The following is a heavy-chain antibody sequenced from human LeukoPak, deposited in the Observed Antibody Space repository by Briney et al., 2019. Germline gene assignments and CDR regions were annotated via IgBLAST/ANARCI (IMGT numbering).Heavy chain of an antibody. D-gene: IGHD4-23*01. V-gene: IGHV1-69*05. Sequence: SVKVSCKASGGTFSSYAISWVRQAPGQGLEWMGGIIPIFGTANYAQKFQGRVTITTDESTSTAYMELSSLRSEDTALYYCARVTHDYGGPNFDYWGQGTLVTVSS. CDR2: IIPIFGTA. J-gene: IGHJ4*02. CDR3: ARVTHDYGGPNFDY. CDR1: GGTFSSYA.